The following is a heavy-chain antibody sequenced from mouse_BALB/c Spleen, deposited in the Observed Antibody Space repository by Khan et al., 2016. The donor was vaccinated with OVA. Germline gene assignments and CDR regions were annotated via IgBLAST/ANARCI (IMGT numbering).Heavy chain of an antibody. V-gene: IGHV1S136*01. CDR2: INPYNDGT. D-gene: IGHD4-1*01. CDR1: GYTFTSYV. CDR3: ARRWEAMDY. J-gene: IGHJ4*01. Sequence: VQLQQSGPELVKPGASVKISCKASGYTFTSYVMHWVKQKPGQGLEWIGYINPYNDGTKYNEKFKGKSTLTSDKSSSTAYMELGSMTSEDTAVYYCARRWEAMDYWGQGTSVTVSS.